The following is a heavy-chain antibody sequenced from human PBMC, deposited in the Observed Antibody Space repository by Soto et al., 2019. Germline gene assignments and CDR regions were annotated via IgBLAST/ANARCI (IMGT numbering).Heavy chain of an antibody. CDR1: GGSFSGYY. J-gene: IGHJ6*02. V-gene: IGHV4-34*01. Sequence: PSETLSLTCAVYGGSFSGYYWSWIRQPPGKGLEWIGEINHSGSTNYNPSLKSRVTISVDTSKNQFSLKLSSVTAADTAVYYCARGRRRITIFGVVINVTRDYGKDVWGQGTTVTVSS. CDR2: INHSGST. CDR3: ARGRRRITIFGVVINVTRDYGKDV. D-gene: IGHD3-3*01.